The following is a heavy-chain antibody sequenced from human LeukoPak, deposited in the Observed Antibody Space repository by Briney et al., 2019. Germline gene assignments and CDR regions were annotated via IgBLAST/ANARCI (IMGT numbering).Heavy chain of an antibody. CDR1: GGSISSNSYY. D-gene: IGHD5-18*01. Sequence: SETLSLTCTVSGGSISSNSYYWGWIRQPPEKGLEWIGSIYYSGSTYYNPSLKSRVTISVDTSKNQFSLKLSSVTAADTAVYYCARRAMVTRVSDYWGQGTLVTVSS. CDR3: ARRAMVTRVSDY. V-gene: IGHV4-39*07. CDR2: IYYSGST. J-gene: IGHJ4*02.